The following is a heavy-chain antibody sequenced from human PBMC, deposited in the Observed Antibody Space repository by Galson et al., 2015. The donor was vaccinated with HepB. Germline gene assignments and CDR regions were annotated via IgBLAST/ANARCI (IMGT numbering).Heavy chain of an antibody. J-gene: IGHJ4*02. D-gene: IGHD3-22*01. CDR2: ISYDGSNK. Sequence: SLRLSCAASGFTFSSYGMHWVRQAPGKGLEWVAVISYDGSNKYYADSVKGRFTISRDNSKNTLYLQMNSLRAEDTAVYYCAKARYRLPYDSSGYNDYWGQGTLVTVSS. CDR1: GFTFSSYG. CDR3: AKARYRLPYDSSGYNDY. V-gene: IGHV3-30*18.